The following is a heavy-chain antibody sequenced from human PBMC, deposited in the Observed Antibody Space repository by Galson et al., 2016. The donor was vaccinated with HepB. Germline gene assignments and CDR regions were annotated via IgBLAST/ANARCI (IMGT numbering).Heavy chain of an antibody. J-gene: IGHJ6*02. Sequence: SETLSLTCAVCGGSFSDYKWSWIRQAPGKGLEWIGEINDSGTTNYNPSLESRVTISVDTTKNQFSLKLSSVTAADTAVYYCARVTTLYSYAWSPYYYAMDVWGQGTTVTVSS. CDR2: INDSGTT. D-gene: IGHD3-16*01. V-gene: IGHV4-34*01. CDR3: ARVTTLYSYAWSPYYYAMDV. CDR1: GGSFSDYK.